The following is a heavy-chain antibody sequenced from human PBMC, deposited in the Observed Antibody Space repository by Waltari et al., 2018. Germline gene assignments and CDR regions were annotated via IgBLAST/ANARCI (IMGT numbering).Heavy chain of an antibody. CDR2: VGGSGAAT. CDR3: AKRGAPGELWFFDY. V-gene: IGHV3-23*01. CDR1: GFTFRDCA. J-gene: IGHJ4*02. D-gene: IGHD2-21*01. Sequence: EVQLLESGGGLVQPGGSLRLSCTVSGFTFRDCAMTWVRQARGKGLGWVALVGGSGAATYYADSVKGRFSISRDNSRNTLYLQMNSLRAEDTAMYYCAKRGAPGELWFFDYWGQGNLVTVSS.